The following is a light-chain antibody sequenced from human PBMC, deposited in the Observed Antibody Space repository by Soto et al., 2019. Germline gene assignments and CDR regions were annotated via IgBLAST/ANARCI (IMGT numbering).Light chain of an antibody. CDR2: EVS. CDR1: SSDIGGYNY. CDR3: SSYTGSSTLYV. J-gene: IGLJ1*01. Sequence: QSVLTQPASVSGSPGQSITIYCTGTSSDIGGYNYVSWYQQHPGKVPKLMIFEVSNRPSGVSYRFSGSKSGNTASLTISGLQAEDEADYYCSSYTGSSTLYVFGTGTKVTVL. V-gene: IGLV2-14*01.